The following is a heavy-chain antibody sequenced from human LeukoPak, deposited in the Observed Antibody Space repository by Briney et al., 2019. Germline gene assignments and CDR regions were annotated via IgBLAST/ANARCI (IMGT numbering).Heavy chain of an antibody. CDR3: SAGPSGWTEFFQH. J-gene: IGHJ1*01. Sequence: GSLRLSCAAPAFTLSDFTMHWVRQASGKGLEWVARIRSKANNYATEYGASVKGRFTISRDDAMNTAYLQMNSLKTEDTAIYYCSAGPSGWTEFFQHWGQGTLVTVSS. CDR1: AFTLSDFT. D-gene: IGHD6-19*01. V-gene: IGHV3-73*01. CDR2: IRSKANNYAT.